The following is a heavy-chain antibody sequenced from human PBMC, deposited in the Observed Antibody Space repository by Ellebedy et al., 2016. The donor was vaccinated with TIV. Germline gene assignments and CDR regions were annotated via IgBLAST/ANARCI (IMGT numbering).Heavy chain of an antibody. D-gene: IGHD4-17*01. V-gene: IGHV3-7*01. CDR2: IRQDGREK. CDR1: GFSFSSYW. CDR3: ATDWSYGDYHSQTHAFVI. Sequence: GESLKISCGASGFSFSSYWMSWVRQAPGKGLEWVANIRQDGREKYFVDSVKGPFPISRDNAKNSLYLHLNSLRAEDTAMSYCATDWSYGDYHSQTHAFVIWGQGTMVTVSS. J-gene: IGHJ3*02.